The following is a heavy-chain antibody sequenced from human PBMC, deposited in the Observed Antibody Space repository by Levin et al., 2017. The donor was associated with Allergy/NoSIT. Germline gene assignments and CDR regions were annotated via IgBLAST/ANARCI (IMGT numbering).Heavy chain of an antibody. CDR3: AKLPAGDCSGGSCYGLHY. Sequence: VKGRFTISRDNSKNTLYLHINNLRVEDTAVYYCAKLPAGDCSGGSCYGLHYWGQGTLVTVSS. V-gene: IGHV3-23*01. J-gene: IGHJ4*02. D-gene: IGHD2-15*01.